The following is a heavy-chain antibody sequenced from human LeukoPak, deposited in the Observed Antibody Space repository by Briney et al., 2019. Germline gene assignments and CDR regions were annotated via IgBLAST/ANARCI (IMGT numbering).Heavy chain of an antibody. CDR1: GFPFDDKA. CDR2: ISRNSDST. J-gene: IGHJ4*02. CDR3: VKDIGSGSYRYGGYFDY. Sequence: NPGGSLRLSCAASGFPFDDKAMHWVRQAPGKGLEWVAGISRNSDSTGYADSVKGRFTISRDNAKNSLYLQMNSLRAEDMALYYGVKDIGSGSYRYGGYFDYWGQGTLVTVSS. V-gene: IGHV3-9*03. D-gene: IGHD1-26*01.